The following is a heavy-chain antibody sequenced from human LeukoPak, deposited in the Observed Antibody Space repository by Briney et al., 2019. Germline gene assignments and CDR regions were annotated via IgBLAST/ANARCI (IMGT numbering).Heavy chain of an antibody. Sequence: SQTLSLTCTVSGGSISSGGYYWSWIRQHPGKGLEWIGYIYYSGSTYYNPSLKSRVTISVDTSKNQFSLKLSSVTAADTAVYYCARGGRFLEWLLRGANWFDPWGQGTLVTVSS. V-gene: IGHV4-31*03. CDR2: IYYSGST. D-gene: IGHD3-3*01. CDR1: GGSISSGGYY. J-gene: IGHJ5*02. CDR3: ARGGRFLEWLLRGANWFDP.